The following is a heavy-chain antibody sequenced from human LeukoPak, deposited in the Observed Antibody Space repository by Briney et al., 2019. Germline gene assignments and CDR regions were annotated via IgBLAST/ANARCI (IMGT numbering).Heavy chain of an antibody. CDR3: ARGGLYYYYGMDV. CDR1: GGSFSGYY. Sequence: PSETLSLTCAVYGGSFSGYYWSWIRQPPGKGLEWIGEINHSGGTNYNPSLKSRVTISVDTSKNQFSLKLSSVTAADTAVYYCARGGLYYYYGMDVWGQGTMVTVSS. V-gene: IGHV4-34*01. CDR2: INHSGGT. J-gene: IGHJ6*02.